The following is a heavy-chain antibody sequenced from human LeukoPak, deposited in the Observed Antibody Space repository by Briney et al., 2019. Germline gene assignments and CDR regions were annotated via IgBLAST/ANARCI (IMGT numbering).Heavy chain of an antibody. Sequence: SETLSLTCTVSGGSISSYYYSWIRQPPGKGLEWIGYFYYSGSTNYNPSLKSRVTISVDTFKNQFSLKLSSVTAADTAVYYCARGRVPLVWGQGTLVTVSS. CDR2: FYYSGST. CDR1: GGSISSYY. CDR3: ARGRVPLV. J-gene: IGHJ4*02. V-gene: IGHV4-59*01. D-gene: IGHD2-8*02.